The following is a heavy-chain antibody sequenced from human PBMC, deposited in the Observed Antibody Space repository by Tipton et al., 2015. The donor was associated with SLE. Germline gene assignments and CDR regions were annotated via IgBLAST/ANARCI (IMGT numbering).Heavy chain of an antibody. CDR3: ARGSVGSSWYHSRYYYYGMDV. V-gene: IGHV3-33*01. CDR1: GFTFSSYG. D-gene: IGHD6-13*01. Sequence: SLRLSCAASGFTFSSYGMHWVRQAPGKGLEWVAVIWYDGSNKYYADSVKGRFTISRDNSKNTLYLQMNSLRAEDTAVYYCARGSVGSSWYHSRYYYYGMDVWGQGTTVTVSS. CDR2: IWYDGSNK. J-gene: IGHJ6*02.